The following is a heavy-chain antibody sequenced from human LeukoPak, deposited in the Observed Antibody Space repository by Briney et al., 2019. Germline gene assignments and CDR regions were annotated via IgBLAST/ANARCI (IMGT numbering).Heavy chain of an antibody. CDR1: GFTFSSYA. D-gene: IGHD3-10*01. Sequence: GGSLRLSCAASGFTFSSYAMSWVRQAPGKGLEWVSAISGSGGSTYYADSVKGRFTIYRDNSKNTLYLQMNSLRAEDTAVYYCARSGSYYSPFDYWGQGTLVTVSS. CDR3: ARSGSYYSPFDY. V-gene: IGHV3-23*01. J-gene: IGHJ4*02. CDR2: ISGSGGST.